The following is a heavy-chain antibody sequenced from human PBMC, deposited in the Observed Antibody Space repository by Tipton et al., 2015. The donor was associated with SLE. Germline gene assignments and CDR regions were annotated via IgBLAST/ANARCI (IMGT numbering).Heavy chain of an antibody. CDR2: INHSGST. Sequence: TLSLTCAVYGGSFSGYWSWIRQPPGKGLEWIGKINHSGSTIYNPSLKSRVTISVDTSKNQFSLKLSSVTAADTAVYYCARGTSGLFDYWGQGTLVTVSS. V-gene: IGHV4-34*01. CDR3: ARGTSGLFDY. CDR1: GGSFSGY. D-gene: IGHD3-10*01. J-gene: IGHJ4*02.